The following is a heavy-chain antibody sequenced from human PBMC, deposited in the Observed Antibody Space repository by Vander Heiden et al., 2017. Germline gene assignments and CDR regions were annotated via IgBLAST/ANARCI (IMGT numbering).Heavy chain of an antibody. V-gene: IGHV3-30-3*01. CDR1: GFALSVYA. J-gene: IGHJ4*02. D-gene: IGHD6-6*01. CDR3: SRGADGSSSGREFDH. CDR2: ISYDGSSK. Sequence: QVQLVDSGGCVVQPGRPLRLSCPASGFALSVYAMHWVRQAPGKGPEWVSSISYDGSSKYYADSVKGRFTISRDNSNNTVYLQMNSLRGEDTSVYYCSRGADGSSSGREFDHWGQGTLVTVSS.